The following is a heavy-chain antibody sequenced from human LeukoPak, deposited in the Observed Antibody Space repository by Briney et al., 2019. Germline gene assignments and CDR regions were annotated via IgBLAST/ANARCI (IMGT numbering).Heavy chain of an antibody. D-gene: IGHD3-3*01. J-gene: IGHJ6*02. CDR1: GYTFTSYD. CDR2: MNPNSGNT. CDR3: ARTYTRTSRYYDFWSSYYYGMDV. Sequence: ASVKVSCTASGYTFTSYDINWVRQATGQGLEWMGWMNPNSGNTGYAQKFQGRVTMTRNTSISTAYMELSSLRSEDTAVYYCARTYTRTSRYYDFWSSYYYGMDVWGQGTTVTVSS. V-gene: IGHV1-8*01.